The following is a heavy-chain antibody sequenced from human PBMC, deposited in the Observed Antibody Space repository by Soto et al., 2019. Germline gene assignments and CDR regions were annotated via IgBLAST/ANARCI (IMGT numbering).Heavy chain of an antibody. CDR3: AKDMEGATSPWFDP. Sequence: LRLSCAASGFTFSSYAMSWVRQAPGKGLEWVSAISGSGGSTYYADSVKGRFTISRDNSKNTLYLQMNSLRAEDTAVYYCAKDMEGATSPWFDPWGQGTLVTVSS. D-gene: IGHD1-26*01. J-gene: IGHJ5*02. CDR1: GFTFSSYA. CDR2: ISGSGGST. V-gene: IGHV3-23*01.